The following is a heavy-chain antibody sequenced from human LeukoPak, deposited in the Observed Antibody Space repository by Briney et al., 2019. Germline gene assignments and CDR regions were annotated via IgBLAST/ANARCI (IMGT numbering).Heavy chain of an antibody. CDR2: INPNSGGT. Sequence: ASVKVSCKASGYTFTGYYMHWVRQAPGHGLEWMGWINPNSGGTNYAQKFQGRVTMTRDTSISTAYMELSRLRSDDTAVYYCARAYCSSTSPYNWFDPWGQGTLVTVSS. CDR1: GYTFTGYY. CDR3: ARAYCSSTSPYNWFDP. J-gene: IGHJ5*02. D-gene: IGHD2-2*01. V-gene: IGHV1-2*02.